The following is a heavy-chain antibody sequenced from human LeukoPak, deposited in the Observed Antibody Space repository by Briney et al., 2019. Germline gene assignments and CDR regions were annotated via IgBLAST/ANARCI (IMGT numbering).Heavy chain of an antibody. J-gene: IGHJ4*02. Sequence: GESLKIACKASGYSFTTSWTGWVRQMPGKGLEWVANIKQDGSEKYYVDSVKGRFTISRDNAKNSLYLQMNSLRAEDTAVYYCARGYYDILTGSVNPYYFDYWGQGTLVTVSS. CDR1: GYSFTTSW. CDR2: IKQDGSEK. D-gene: IGHD3-9*01. V-gene: IGHV3-7*05. CDR3: ARGYYDILTGSVNPYYFDY.